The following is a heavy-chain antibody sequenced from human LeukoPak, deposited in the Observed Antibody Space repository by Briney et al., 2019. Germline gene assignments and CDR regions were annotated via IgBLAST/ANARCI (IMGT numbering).Heavy chain of an antibody. CDR1: GGSISSYY. J-gene: IGHJ4*02. Sequence: ETLSLTCTVSGGSISSYYWSWIRQPPGKGLEWIGYIYYSGSTYYNPSLKSRVTISVDTSKNQFSLKLSSVTAADTAVYYCARLAGYSYGFIDYWGQGTLVTVSS. D-gene: IGHD5-18*01. V-gene: IGHV4-59*04. CDR3: ARLAGYSYGFIDY. CDR2: IYYSGST.